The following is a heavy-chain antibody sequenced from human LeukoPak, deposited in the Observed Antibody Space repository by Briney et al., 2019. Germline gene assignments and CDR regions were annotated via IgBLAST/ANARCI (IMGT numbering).Heavy chain of an antibody. CDR3: ARVGWWPVRGLNYYYYMDV. J-gene: IGHJ6*03. V-gene: IGHV4-38-2*02. Sequence: ASETLSLTCTVSGYSISSGYYWGWIRQPPGKGLEWIGSIYHSGSTYYNPSLKSRVTISVDTSKNQFPLKLSSVTAADTAVYYCARVGWWPVRGLNYYYYMDVWGKGTTVTVSS. D-gene: IGHD3-10*01. CDR1: GYSISSGYY. CDR2: IYHSGST.